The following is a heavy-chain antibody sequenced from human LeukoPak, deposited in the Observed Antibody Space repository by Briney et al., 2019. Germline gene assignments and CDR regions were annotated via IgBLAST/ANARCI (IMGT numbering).Heavy chain of an antibody. D-gene: IGHD6-13*01. CDR3: AREGPYSATWLEAFDI. CDR1: GSTFSSYS. CDR2: ISSSSSYI. J-gene: IGHJ3*02. Sequence: GGSLRLSCAASGSTFSSYSMNWVRQAPGKGLEWVSSISSSSSYICYADSVKGRFTTSRDNARNSLHLQMNSLRDEDTAVYYCAREGPYSATWLEAFDIWGQGTLVTVSS. V-gene: IGHV3-21*01.